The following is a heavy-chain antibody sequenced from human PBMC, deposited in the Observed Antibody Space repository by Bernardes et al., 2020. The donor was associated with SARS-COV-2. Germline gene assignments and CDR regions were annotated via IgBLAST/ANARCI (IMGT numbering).Heavy chain of an antibody. CDR3: AGGYDFNY. CDR2: NYYSGSP. D-gene: IGHD5-12*01. Sequence: SETLSLTCTVSGGSMSSYFWSCIRQPPGRGLEWIGSNYYSGSPNYNPSLKSRVTISVDTSKNQFSLKLNSVTAADAAVYYCAGGYDFNYWGQGTLVTVSS. CDR1: GGSMSSYF. V-gene: IGHV4-59*01. J-gene: IGHJ4*02.